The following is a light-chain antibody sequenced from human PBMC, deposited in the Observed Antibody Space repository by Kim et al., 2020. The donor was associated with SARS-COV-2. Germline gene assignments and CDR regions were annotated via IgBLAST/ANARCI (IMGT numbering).Light chain of an antibody. CDR3: QQYDNLPIT. J-gene: IGKJ5*01. V-gene: IGKV1-33*01. CDR1: QYIRKY. Sequence: ASVGDRVTITCQASQYIRKYLSWYQQKPGKAPKVLIYDASKLETGVTSRFSGSGSRTDFTFTISSLQPEDIATYYCQQYDNLPITFGQGTRLEIK. CDR2: DAS.